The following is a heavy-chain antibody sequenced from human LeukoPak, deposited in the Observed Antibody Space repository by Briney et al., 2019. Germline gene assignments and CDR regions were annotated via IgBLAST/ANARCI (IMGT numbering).Heavy chain of an antibody. CDR2: IYHSGST. Sequence: PSETLSLTCTVSGYSISSGYYWGWIRQPPGKGLEWIGSIYHSGSTYYNPSLKSRVTISVDTSKNQFSLKLSSVTAADTAVYYCAREGIAAAGFDAFDIWGQGTMVTVSS. V-gene: IGHV4-38-2*02. CDR1: GYSISSGYY. J-gene: IGHJ3*02. CDR3: AREGIAAAGFDAFDI. D-gene: IGHD6-13*01.